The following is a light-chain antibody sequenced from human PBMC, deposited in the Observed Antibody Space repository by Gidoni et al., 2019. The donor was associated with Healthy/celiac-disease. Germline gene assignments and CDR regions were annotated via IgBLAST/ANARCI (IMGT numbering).Light chain of an antibody. J-gene: IGKJ2*01. CDR1: KGISSY. CDR2: AAS. V-gene: IGKV1-8*01. CDR3: HQYYSYPLYT. Sequence: AIRMTQSPSSFSASTGDRVTITCRASKGISSYLAWYQQKPGKAPKLLIYAASTLQSGVPSRFSGSGSGTDFTLTISCLQSEDFATYYCHQYYSYPLYTFGQGTKLEIK.